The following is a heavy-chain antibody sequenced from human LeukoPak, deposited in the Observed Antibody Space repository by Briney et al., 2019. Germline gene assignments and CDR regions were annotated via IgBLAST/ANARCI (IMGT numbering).Heavy chain of an antibody. CDR1: GFTFSSYG. CDR2: IWSDGSEK. J-gene: IGHJ4*02. CDR3: ARRSPGTHGLDY. Sequence: GRSLRLSCAASGFTFSSYGMHWVRQAPGKGLEWVAVIWSDGSEKYYADSVKGRFIISRDNSKNTLYLQMNSLSADDTAVYFCARRSPGTHGLDYWGQGTLVPVSS. D-gene: IGHD3-10*01. V-gene: IGHV3-33*01.